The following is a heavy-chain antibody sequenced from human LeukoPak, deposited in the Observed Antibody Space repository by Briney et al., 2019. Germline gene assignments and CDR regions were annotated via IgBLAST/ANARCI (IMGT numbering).Heavy chain of an antibody. Sequence: PGGSLRLSCVASGFIFSKNWMHWVRQAPGKGLVWVSRIQGDGSNTNYADSVKGRFSISRDNAKNTVYLQMTGLWAEDTGIYYCSRGTSAGGPISPFDFWGQGTVVTVSS. CDR1: GFIFSKNW. CDR2: IQGDGSNT. J-gene: IGHJ4*02. D-gene: IGHD6-13*01. CDR3: SRGTSAGGPISPFDF. V-gene: IGHV3-74*01.